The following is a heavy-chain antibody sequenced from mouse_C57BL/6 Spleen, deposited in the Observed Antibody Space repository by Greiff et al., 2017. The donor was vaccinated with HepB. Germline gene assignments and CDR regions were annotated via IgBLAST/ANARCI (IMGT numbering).Heavy chain of an antibody. CDR3: ARSWGDGYYVDY. D-gene: IGHD2-3*01. CDR1: GYTFTSYW. V-gene: IGHV1-69*01. CDR2: IDPSDSYT. J-gene: IGHJ2*01. Sequence: QVQLQQPGAELVMPGASVKLSCKASGYTFTSYWMHWVKQRPGQGLEWIGEIDPSDSYTNYNQKFKGKSTLTVDKSSSTAYMQLSSLTSEDSAVYYCARSWGDGYYVDYWGQGTTLTGSS.